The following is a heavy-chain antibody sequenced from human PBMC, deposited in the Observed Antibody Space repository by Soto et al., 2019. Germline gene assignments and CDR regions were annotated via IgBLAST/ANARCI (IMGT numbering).Heavy chain of an antibody. CDR3: ARAFSHVSRKQQLADFDY. V-gene: IGHV2-70*01. D-gene: IGHD6-13*01. J-gene: IGHJ4*02. Sequence: GSGPTLVNPTQTLTLTGTFSGFLLSTSGMCVSWIRQPPGKALEWLALIDWDDDKYYSTSLKTRLTISKDTSKNQVVLTMTNMDPVDTATYYCARAFSHVSRKQQLADFDYWGQGTLVTVSS. CDR2: IDWDDDK. CDR1: GFLLSTSGMC.